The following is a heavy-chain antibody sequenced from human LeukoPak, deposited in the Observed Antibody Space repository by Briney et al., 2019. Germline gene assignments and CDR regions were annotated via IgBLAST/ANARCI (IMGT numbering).Heavy chain of an antibody. V-gene: IGHV4-30-4*08. Sequence: AQTLSLTCTVSGGSISSGDYYWSWLRQPPGKGLEWCGYIYYSGSTYYNPSLKSRVTISADTSKNQFSLKLSSVTAADTAVYYCARAYTTYSGSYYFDYWGQGTLVTVSS. CDR3: ARAYTTYSGSYYFDY. D-gene: IGHD1-26*01. J-gene: IGHJ4*02. CDR1: GGSISSGDYY. CDR2: IYYSGST.